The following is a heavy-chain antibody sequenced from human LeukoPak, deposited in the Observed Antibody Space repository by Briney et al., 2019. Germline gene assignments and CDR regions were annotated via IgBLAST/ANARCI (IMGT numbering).Heavy chain of an antibody. D-gene: IGHD6-19*01. CDR1: GFSLSTSGVG. CDR3: ARDALPSSGWYRRDYYFDY. V-gene: IGHV2-5*01. CDR2: IYWNDDK. J-gene: IGHJ4*02. Sequence: KESGPTLVKPTQTLTLTCTFSGFSLSTSGVGVGWIRQPPGKALEWLALIYWNDDKRYSPSLKSRLTITKDTSKTQVVLTMTNMDPVDTATYYCARDALPSSGWYRRDYYFDYWGQGTLVTVSS.